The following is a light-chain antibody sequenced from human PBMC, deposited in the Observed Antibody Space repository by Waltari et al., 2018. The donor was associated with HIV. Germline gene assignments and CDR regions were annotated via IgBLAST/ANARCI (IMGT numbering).Light chain of an antibody. J-gene: IGLJ6*01. CDR3: ASWDDALSSWL. Sequence: QSGLRQPPSTSRPPGQRVVISCSGSSSNVGKNYVSWFQHLPGATPSLLIYRNDRRPSGVPDRFTAAKSGTSASLVISGLRSDDEAEYFCASWDDALSSWLFGGGTKLTVL. CDR2: RND. V-gene: IGLV1-47*01. CDR1: SSNVGKNY.